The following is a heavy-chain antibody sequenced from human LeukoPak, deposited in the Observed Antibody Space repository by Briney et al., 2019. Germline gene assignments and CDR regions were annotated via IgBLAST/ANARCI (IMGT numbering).Heavy chain of an antibody. CDR2: ISSSSSYI. D-gene: IGHD3-10*01. CDR1: GFTFSSYS. CDR3: AKGQWFGELLPFDY. Sequence: AGGPLRLSCAASGFTFSSYSMNWVRQAPGKGLEWVSSISSSSSYIYYADSVKGRFTMSRDNSKNTVYLQMNSLRGEDTAVYYCAKGQWFGELLPFDYWSQGALVSVSS. J-gene: IGHJ4*02. V-gene: IGHV3-21*01.